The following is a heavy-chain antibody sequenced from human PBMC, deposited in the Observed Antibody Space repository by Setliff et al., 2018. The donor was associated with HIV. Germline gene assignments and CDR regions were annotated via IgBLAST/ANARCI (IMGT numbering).Heavy chain of an antibody. CDR2: MYYSGGT. Sequence: SETLSLTCTVSGGSMSSHYWSWIRQPPGKGLEWIGYMYYSGGTSYNPSLKSRVTISVDTSKKQFSLKVSSVTAADTAVYYCARGWEWGAPLDYWGQGTLVTVSS. CDR1: GGSMSSHY. V-gene: IGHV4-59*11. D-gene: IGHD1-26*01. CDR3: ARGWEWGAPLDY. J-gene: IGHJ4*02.